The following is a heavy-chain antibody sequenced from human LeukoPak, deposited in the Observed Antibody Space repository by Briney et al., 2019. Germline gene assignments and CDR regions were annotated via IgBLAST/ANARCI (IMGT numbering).Heavy chain of an antibody. J-gene: IGHJ4*02. D-gene: IGHD3-22*01. CDR2: ISWNSGSI. CDR3: AKDRVTYYYDSSGYLVSPLFDY. Sequence: GGSLRLSCAASGFTFDDYAMHWVRQAPGKGLEWVSGISWNSGSIGYADSVKGRFTISRDNSKNTLYLQMNSLRAEDTAVYYCAKDRVTYYYDSSGYLVSPLFDYWGQGTLVTVSS. CDR1: GFTFDDYA. V-gene: IGHV3-9*01.